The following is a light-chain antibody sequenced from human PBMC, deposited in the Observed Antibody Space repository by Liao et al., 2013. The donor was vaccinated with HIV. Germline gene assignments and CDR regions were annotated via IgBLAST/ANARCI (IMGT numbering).Light chain of an antibody. CDR2: FDS. J-gene: IGLJ3*02. CDR3: QVWDSPSDHRV. V-gene: IGLV3-21*02. CDR1: NIGSKP. Sequence: YVLTQPPSVAVAPGQTAGITCGAYNIGSKPVNWYQQKTGQAPVLVVFFDSDRPSGIPERFSGSNSGNTATLTISRVEAGDEADYYCQVWDSPSDHRVFGGGTKLTVV.